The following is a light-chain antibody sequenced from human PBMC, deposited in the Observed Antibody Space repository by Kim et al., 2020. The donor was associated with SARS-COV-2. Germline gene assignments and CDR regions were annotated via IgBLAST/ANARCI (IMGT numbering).Light chain of an antibody. CDR2: EDN. Sequence: KTVPISCTHSSCSIASNYVQWYQQLPGSSPTTVIYEDNQRPSGAPDRFSVSIDSSSNSASLTISGLKTEDEADYYCQSYDSSNHVVFGGGTQLTVL. V-gene: IGLV6-57*01. CDR3: QSYDSSNHVV. CDR1: SCSIASNY. J-gene: IGLJ2*01.